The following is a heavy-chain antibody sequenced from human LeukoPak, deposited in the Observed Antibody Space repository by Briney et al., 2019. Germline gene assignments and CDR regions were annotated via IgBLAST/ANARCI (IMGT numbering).Heavy chain of an antibody. V-gene: IGHV4-4*02. CDR2: IFHSGST. CDR3: ARGNLGLDY. D-gene: IGHD1-7*01. J-gene: IGHJ4*02. Sequence: SETLSLTCAVSGGSISSSNWWSLVRQPPGKGLEWIGQIFHSGSTNYNPSLKSRVTISVDKSKSQFSLNLSSVTAADTAVYYCARGNLGLDYWGQGTLVTVSS. CDR1: GGSISSSNW.